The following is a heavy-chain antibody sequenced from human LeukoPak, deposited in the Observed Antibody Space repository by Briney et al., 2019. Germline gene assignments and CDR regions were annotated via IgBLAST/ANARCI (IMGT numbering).Heavy chain of an antibody. J-gene: IGHJ4*02. V-gene: IGHV1-2*02. CDR1: GYTFTTYY. CDR2: ISPNNGGT. CDR3: GRDRHWNQGNFDY. Sequence: ASVKVSCKASGYTFTTYYIHWVRQAPGQGLEWMGWISPNNGGTNYAQKFQGRVTMTRDTSIGTAYMELNRLTYDDTAVYYCGRDRHWNQGNFDYWGQGTLVSVSS. D-gene: IGHD1-1*01.